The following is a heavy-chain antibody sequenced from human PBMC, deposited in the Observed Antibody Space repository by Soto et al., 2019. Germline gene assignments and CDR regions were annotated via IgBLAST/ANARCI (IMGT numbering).Heavy chain of an antibody. CDR2: IIPIFGTA. D-gene: IGHD3-22*01. V-gene: IGHV1-69*13. Sequence: GASVKVSCKASGGTFSSYAISWVRQAPGQGLEWMGGIIPIFGTANYAQKFQGRVTITADESTSTAYMELSSLRSEDTAVYYCAREGDSSGFDDAFDIWGQGTMVTVSS. J-gene: IGHJ3*02. CDR3: AREGDSSGFDDAFDI. CDR1: GGTFSSYA.